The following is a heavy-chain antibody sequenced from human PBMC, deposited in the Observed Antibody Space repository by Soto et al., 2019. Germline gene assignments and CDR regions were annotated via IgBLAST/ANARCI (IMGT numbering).Heavy chain of an antibody. CDR2: ISYDGSNK. Sequence: QVQLVESGGGVVQPGRSLRLSCAASGFTFSSYAMHWVRQAPGKGLEWVAVISYDGSNKYYADSVKGRFTISRDNSKNTLYLQMNSLRAEDTAVYYCAREAYSGSLDLWGQGTLVTVSS. D-gene: IGHD1-26*01. V-gene: IGHV3-30-3*01. CDR3: AREAYSGSLDL. J-gene: IGHJ5*02. CDR1: GFTFSSYA.